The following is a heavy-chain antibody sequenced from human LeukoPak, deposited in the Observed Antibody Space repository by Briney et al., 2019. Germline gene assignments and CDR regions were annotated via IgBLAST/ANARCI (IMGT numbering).Heavy chain of an antibody. CDR1: GGSISSSSYY. V-gene: IGHV4-39*07. Sequence: PSETLSLTCTVSGGSISSSSYYWGWIRQPPGKGLEWIGSIYYSGSTYYNPSLKSRVTISVDTSKNQFSLKLSSVTAADTAVYYCARDGISSGYLDPWGQGTLVTVSS. D-gene: IGHD3-22*01. CDR2: IYYSGST. CDR3: ARDGISSGYLDP. J-gene: IGHJ5*02.